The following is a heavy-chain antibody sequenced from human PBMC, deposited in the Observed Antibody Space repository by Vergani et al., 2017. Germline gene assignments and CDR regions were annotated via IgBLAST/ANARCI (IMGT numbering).Heavy chain of an antibody. Sequence: QVQLQESGPGLVKPSETLSLTCTVSGGSISSYYWSWIRQPPGKGLEWIGYIYYSGSTNYNPSLKSRVTISVDTSKNQFSLKLSSVTAADTAVYYCARERSSGYKIDYWGQGTLVTVSS. CDR1: GGSISSYY. CDR2: IYYSGST. J-gene: IGHJ4*02. CDR3: ARERSSGYKIDY. D-gene: IGHD3-22*01. V-gene: IGHV4-59*12.